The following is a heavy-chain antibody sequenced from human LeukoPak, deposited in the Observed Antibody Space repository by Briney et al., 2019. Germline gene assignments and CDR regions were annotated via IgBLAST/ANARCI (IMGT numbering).Heavy chain of an antibody. Sequence: SETLPLTCAVYGGSFSDYYWNWVRQTPGKGLEWIGEIHPSGSAYYNPSLGSRVTISKDTSKNQFTLQLNSVTAADTALYFCSRGRDEYKSGNSWGQGTLVTVSS. CDR2: IHPSGSA. V-gene: IGHV4-34*01. D-gene: IGHD5-24*01. CDR3: SRGRDEYKSGNS. J-gene: IGHJ4*02. CDR1: GGSFSDYY.